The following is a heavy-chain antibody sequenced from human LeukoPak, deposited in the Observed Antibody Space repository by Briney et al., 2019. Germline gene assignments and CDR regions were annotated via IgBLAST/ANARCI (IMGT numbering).Heavy chain of an antibody. CDR2: IYYSGST. J-gene: IGHJ3*01. V-gene: IGHV4-39*01. CDR1: GGSISSTGYC. CDR3: AKAGVRYFDSSGLYAFDF. Sequence: SETLSLTCAVSGGSISSTGYCWAWIRQPPRKGLEWIGTIYYSGSTYHNTSLKSQITMSVDTSRNQFSLKLSSVDAADTAVYYCAKAGVRYFDSSGLYAFDFWGQGTTVTVSS. D-gene: IGHD3-22*01.